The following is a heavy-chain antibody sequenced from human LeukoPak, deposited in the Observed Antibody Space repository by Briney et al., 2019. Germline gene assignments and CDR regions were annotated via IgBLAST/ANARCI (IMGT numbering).Heavy chain of an antibody. D-gene: IGHD3-10*01. J-gene: IGHJ3*02. V-gene: IGHV4-4*02. CDR3: ARDLWFGELYSPDAFDI. CDR1: GGSISSSNW. CDR2: IYHSGST. Sequence: PSETLSLTCAVSGGSISSSNWWSWVRQPPGKGLEWIGEIYHSGSTNYNPSLKSRVTISVDKSKNQFSLKLSSVTAADTAVYYCARDLWFGELYSPDAFDIWGHGTMVTVSS.